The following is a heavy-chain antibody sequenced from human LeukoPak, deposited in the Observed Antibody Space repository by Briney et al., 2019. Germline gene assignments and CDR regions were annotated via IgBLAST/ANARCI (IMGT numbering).Heavy chain of an antibody. V-gene: IGHV1-2*02. CDR1: GYTFTGYY. Sequence: ASVKVSCKASGYTFTGYYMHWVRQAPGQGLEWMGWINPNSGGTNYARKFQGRVTMTRDTSISTAYMELSRLGSDDTAAYYCARGFPHYYDSSGMAYYWGQGTLVTVSS. CDR3: ARGFPHYYDSSGMAYY. D-gene: IGHD3-22*01. CDR2: INPNSGGT. J-gene: IGHJ4*02.